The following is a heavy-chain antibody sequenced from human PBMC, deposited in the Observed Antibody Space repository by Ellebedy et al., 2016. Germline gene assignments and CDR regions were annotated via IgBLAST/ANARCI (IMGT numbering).Heavy chain of an antibody. J-gene: IGHJ4*02. CDR3: ANVGVSGTYYNGY. CDR2: VVGSGERT. V-gene: IGHV3-23*01. Sequence: GESLKISCAASGFIFSSYWMTWVRQAPGKGPEWVSAVVGSGERTFYADSVKGRFTISRDNSKNRVYMKMSSLKVEDTATYYCANVGVSGTYYNGYWGQGTLVTVSS. CDR1: GFIFSSYW. D-gene: IGHD3-10*01.